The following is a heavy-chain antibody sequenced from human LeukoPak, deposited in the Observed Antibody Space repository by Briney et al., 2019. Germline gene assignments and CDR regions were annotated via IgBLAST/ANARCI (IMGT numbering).Heavy chain of an antibody. D-gene: IGHD6-19*01. CDR3: ARDLRFQWRQIDY. J-gene: IGHJ4*02. Sequence: SQTLSLTCAISGDSVPSNTAAWNWIRQSPSRGLEWLGRTYYRSKWYNDYALSVKSRITISADASQNQLSLQLNSVTPEDTAVYYCARDLRFQWRQIDYWGQGTLVTVSS. CDR1: GDSVPSNTAA. V-gene: IGHV6-1*01. CDR2: TYYRSKWYN.